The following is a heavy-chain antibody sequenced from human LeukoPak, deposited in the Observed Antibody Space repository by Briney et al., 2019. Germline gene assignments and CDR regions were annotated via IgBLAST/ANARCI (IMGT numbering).Heavy chain of an antibody. V-gene: IGHV3-23*01. CDR3: AKDYSGTYFRGADY. Sequence: GGSLRLSCAASGFHFNCYAMSWVRPAPGKGLKWVATITASGGTKFYADSVKGRFTISRDNSKNTLYLQMNSLRAEDTAVYYCAKDYSGTYFRGADYWGQGTLVTVSS. CDR2: ITASGGTK. J-gene: IGHJ4*02. D-gene: IGHD1-26*01. CDR1: GFHFNCYA.